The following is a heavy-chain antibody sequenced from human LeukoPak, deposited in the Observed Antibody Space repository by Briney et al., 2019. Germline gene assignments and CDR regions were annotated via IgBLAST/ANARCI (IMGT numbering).Heavy chain of an antibody. J-gene: IGHJ4*02. V-gene: IGHV3-15*01. D-gene: IGHD6-13*01. CDR2: IKSKTDGGTP. CDR3: TGVSRSSWYDY. CDR1: GFTFSNAW. Sequence: GGSLRLSCAASGFTFSNAWMSWVRQAPGKGLEWVGRIKSKTDGGTPDYAAPVKGRSTISRDDSKNTLYLQMNSLKTEDTAVYYCTGVSRSSWYDYWGQGTLVTVSS.